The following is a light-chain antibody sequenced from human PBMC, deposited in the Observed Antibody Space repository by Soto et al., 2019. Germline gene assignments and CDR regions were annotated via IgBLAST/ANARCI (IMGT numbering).Light chain of an antibody. Sequence: DIQMTQSPSTLSAYVGDRVTITCRASQSISSWLAWYQQKPGKAPKLLIYDASSLESGVPSRFSGSGSGTEFTLTISSLQPDDFATYYCQQYNSYSSVVVVAFGQGTKVEIK. J-gene: IGKJ1*01. CDR3: QQYNSYSSVVVVA. CDR1: QSISSW. V-gene: IGKV1-5*01. CDR2: DAS.